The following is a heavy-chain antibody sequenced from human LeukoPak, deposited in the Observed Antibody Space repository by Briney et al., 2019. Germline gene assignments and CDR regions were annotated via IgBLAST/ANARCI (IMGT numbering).Heavy chain of an antibody. J-gene: IGHJ4*02. CDR3: ARDRGSEMATQFDY. D-gene: IGHD5-24*01. Sequence: PGASVKVSCKASGYTFTSYDINWVRQATGQGLEWMGRIIPILGIANYAQKFQGRVTITADKSTSTAYMELSSLRSEDTAVYYCARDRGSEMATQFDYWGQGTLVTVSS. CDR2: IIPILGIA. CDR1: GYTFTSYD. V-gene: IGHV1-69*04.